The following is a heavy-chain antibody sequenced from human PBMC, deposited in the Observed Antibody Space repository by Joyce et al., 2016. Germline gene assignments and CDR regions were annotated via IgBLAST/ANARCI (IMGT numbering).Heavy chain of an antibody. Sequence: EVQLVQSGAEVKKPGESLRISCKGSGYSFTSYWISWVRQMPGKGLEWMGRNDPSDPYTNYSPSFQGHVTISADKSISTAYLQWSSLKASDTAMYYCARQSRQLRSFDYWGQGTLVTVSS. CDR1: GYSFTSYW. CDR2: NDPSDPYT. V-gene: IGHV5-10-1*03. D-gene: IGHD2-2*01. CDR3: ARQSRQLRSFDY. J-gene: IGHJ4*02.